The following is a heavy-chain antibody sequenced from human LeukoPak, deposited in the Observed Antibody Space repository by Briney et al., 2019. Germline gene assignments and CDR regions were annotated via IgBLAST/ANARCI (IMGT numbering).Heavy chain of an antibody. J-gene: IGHJ3*02. CDR3: ARSSWELLGGDAFDI. V-gene: IGHV4-39*01. CDR2: IYYSGST. CDR1: GGSISSSSYY. D-gene: IGHD1-26*01. Sequence: SETLSLTCTVSGGSISSSSYYWGWIRQPPGKGLEWIGSIYYSGSTYYNPSLKSRVTISVDTSKNQFSLKLSSVTAADTAVYYCARSSWELLGGDAFDIWGQGTMVTVSS.